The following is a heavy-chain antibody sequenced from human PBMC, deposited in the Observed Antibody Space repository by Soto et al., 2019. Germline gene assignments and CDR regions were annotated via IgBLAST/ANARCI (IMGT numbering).Heavy chain of an antibody. CDR3: ARGAWADGVFDY. Sequence: QVQLVQSGAEVKKPGSSVKVSCKASGGTFNSYTINWVRQAPGQGLEWMGRIIPILGTANFTQRSQGRLTITADISTSTAYMELISLRSEDTAVYYCARGAWADGVFDYWGQGTLVTVSS. CDR1: GGTFNSYT. J-gene: IGHJ4*02. V-gene: IGHV1-69*08. CDR2: IIPILGTA. D-gene: IGHD2-8*01.